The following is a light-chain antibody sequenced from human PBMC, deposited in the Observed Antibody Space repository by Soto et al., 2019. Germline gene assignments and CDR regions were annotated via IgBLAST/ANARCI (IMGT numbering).Light chain of an antibody. Sequence: ESVLTQSPGTLSLSPGERATLSCRASQSGSSSYVAWYQQNPVQAPRLLIYGASSRATGIPDRFSGSGCGTDFTLTISRLEPEDFAVYYCQQYGSSFGGGTKVDIK. J-gene: IGKJ4*01. CDR3: QQYGSS. CDR2: GAS. CDR1: QSGSSSY. V-gene: IGKV3-20*01.